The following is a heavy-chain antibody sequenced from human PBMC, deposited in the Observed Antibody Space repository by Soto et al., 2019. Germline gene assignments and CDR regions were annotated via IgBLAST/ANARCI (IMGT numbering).Heavy chain of an antibody. V-gene: IGHV3-48*02. CDR3: ARPEYSSSSYGMDV. D-gene: IGHD6-6*01. Sequence: GGSLRLSCASSGFTFSSYSMNLVRQAPGKGLEWVSYIISSSSTIYYADSVKGRFTISRDNAKNSLYLQMNSLRDEDTAVYYCARPEYSSSSYGMDVWGQGTTVTVSS. CDR1: GFTFSSYS. J-gene: IGHJ6*02. CDR2: IISSSSTI.